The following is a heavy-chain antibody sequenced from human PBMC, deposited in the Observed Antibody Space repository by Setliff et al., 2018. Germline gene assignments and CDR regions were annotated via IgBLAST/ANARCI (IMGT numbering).Heavy chain of an antibody. CDR1: GFSFSTFG. CDR2: ISPYSGES. Sequence: ASVKVSCKTSGFSFSTFGFSWVRQAPGQGLEWMGWISPYSGESNYAQKFQDRLTVTADTSTKTTYMELRSLTSDDTAVYFCTRSRAPRVVLAADFDLWGRGTLVTVS. V-gene: IGHV1-18*01. J-gene: IGHJ4*02. CDR3: TRSRAPRVVLAADFDL. D-gene: IGHD3-16*01.